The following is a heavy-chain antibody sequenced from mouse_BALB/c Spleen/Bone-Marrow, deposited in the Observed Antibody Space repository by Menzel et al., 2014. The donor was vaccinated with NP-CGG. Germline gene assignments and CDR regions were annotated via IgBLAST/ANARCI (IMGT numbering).Heavy chain of an antibody. D-gene: IGHD1-2*01. CDR2: IYPGDGDT. Sequence: VQRVESGAELARPGASVKLSCKASGYTFTSYWMQWVKQRPGQGLEWIGAIYPGDGDTRYTQKFKDKATLTADKSSSTAYMQLSSLASEDSAVYYCARRDYGIRENYYAMDYWGQETSVPVSS. J-gene: IGHJ4*01. V-gene: IGHV1-87*01. CDR3: ARRDYGIRENYYAMDY. CDR1: GYTFTSYW.